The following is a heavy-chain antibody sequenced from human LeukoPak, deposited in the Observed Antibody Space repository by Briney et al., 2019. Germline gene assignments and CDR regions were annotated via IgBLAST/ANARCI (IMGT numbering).Heavy chain of an antibody. D-gene: IGHD1-26*01. CDR3: ARMVGATTNFDY. J-gene: IGHJ4*02. Sequence: SETLSLTCTVSGGSISSYYWSWIRQPPGKGLEWIGEINHSGSTNYNPSLKSRVTISVDTSKNQFSLKLSSVTAADTAVYYCARMVGATTNFDYWGQGTLVTVSS. CDR1: GGSISSYY. V-gene: IGHV4-34*01. CDR2: INHSGST.